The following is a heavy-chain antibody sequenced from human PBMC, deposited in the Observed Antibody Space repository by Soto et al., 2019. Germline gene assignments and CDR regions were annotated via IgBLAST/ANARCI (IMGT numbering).Heavy chain of an antibody. CDR3: ARGAYSSSWYSDY. J-gene: IGHJ4*02. CDR1: GFTFSSYA. D-gene: IGHD6-13*01. CDR2: ISYDGSNK. Sequence: QVQLVESGGGVVQPGRSPRLSCAASGFTFSSYAMHWVRQAPGKGLEWVAVISYDGSNKYYADSVKGRFTISRDNSKNTLYLQMNSLRAEDTAVYYCARGAYSSSWYSDYWGQGTLVTVSS. V-gene: IGHV3-30-3*01.